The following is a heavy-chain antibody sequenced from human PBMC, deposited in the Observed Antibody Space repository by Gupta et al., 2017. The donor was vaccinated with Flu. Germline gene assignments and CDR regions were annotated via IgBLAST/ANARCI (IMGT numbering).Heavy chain of an antibody. J-gene: IGHJ5*02. V-gene: IGHV1-3*01. Sequence: QVQLVQSGAEVKKPGASVKVSCKDAGYTFTGYAMHWVREAPGQRLEWMGWINAGNGNTKYSQKFQGRVTITRDTSASTAYMELSSLRSEDTAVYYCARDPLTMVRAALRVPSNWFDPWGQGTLVTVSS. CDR2: INAGNGNT. D-gene: IGHD3-10*01. CDR1: GYTFTGYA. CDR3: ARDPLTMVRAALRVPSNWFDP.